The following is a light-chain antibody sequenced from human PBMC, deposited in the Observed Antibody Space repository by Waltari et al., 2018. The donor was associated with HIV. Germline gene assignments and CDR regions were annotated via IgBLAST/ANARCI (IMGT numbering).Light chain of an antibody. Sequence: QSALTQAASVSASLGQSIHISCTATTSELDLYKLFSWYQHPPGKAPKPILYEVNKRPSGVSNRFSGSRSGNTTSLTISGLQAEDEADYYCCSYAGSSTFVVFGGGTKLTVL. V-gene: IGLV2-23*02. CDR1: TSELDLYKL. CDR2: EVN. J-gene: IGLJ2*01. CDR3: CSYAGSSTFVV.